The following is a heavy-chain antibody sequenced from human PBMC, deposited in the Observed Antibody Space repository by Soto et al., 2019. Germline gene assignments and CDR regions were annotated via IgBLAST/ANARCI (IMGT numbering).Heavy chain of an antibody. V-gene: IGHV3-74*01. D-gene: IGHD3-22*01. CDR1: GFTFSSFW. J-gene: IGHJ4*02. Sequence: EVQLVESGGGLVQPGGSLRLSCAASGFTFSSFWMHWVRQAPGKGLMWVSRINSDGSTTTYADSVKGRFTISRDNAKNTLFLQMNSLRAEDSAVYYCARPRYDCSGTPFDYWGQGTLVTVSS. CDR3: ARPRYDCSGTPFDY. CDR2: INSDGSTT.